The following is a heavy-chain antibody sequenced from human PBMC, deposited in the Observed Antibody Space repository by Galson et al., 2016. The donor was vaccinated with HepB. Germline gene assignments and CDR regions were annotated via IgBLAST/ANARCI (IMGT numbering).Heavy chain of an antibody. CDR2: IYSSGST. Sequence: ETLSLTCAVSGGSISSYYWSWIRQPPGKGLEWIGYIYSSGSTKYNPSLKSRVTISVDTSKNQFSLKLSSVTAADTALYYCARDVARLNNFGAKSLDSWGQGTLVTVSS. CDR1: GGSISSYY. D-gene: IGHD4-17*01. J-gene: IGHJ4*02. V-gene: IGHV4-59*01. CDR3: ARDVARLNNFGAKSLDS.